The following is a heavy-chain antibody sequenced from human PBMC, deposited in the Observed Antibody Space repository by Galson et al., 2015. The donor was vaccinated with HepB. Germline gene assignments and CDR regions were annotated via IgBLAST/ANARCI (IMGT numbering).Heavy chain of an antibody. D-gene: IGHD5-12*01. CDR2: TYYRSKWYN. CDR1: GDSVSSNSAA. Sequence: CAISGDSVSSNSAAWNWIRQSPSRGLEWLGRTYYRSKWYNDYAVSVKSRITINPDTSKNQFSLQLNSVTPEDTAVYYCARYEWLRSPEYYYYGMDVWGQGTTATVSS. J-gene: IGHJ6*02. V-gene: IGHV6-1*01. CDR3: ARYEWLRSPEYYYYGMDV.